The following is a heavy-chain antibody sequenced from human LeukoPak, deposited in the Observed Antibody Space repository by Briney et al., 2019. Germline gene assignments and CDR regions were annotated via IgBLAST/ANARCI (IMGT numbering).Heavy chain of an antibody. CDR2: SYSDGRT. Sequence: GGSLRLSCAASGFTVSGTYMSWVRQAPGKGLEWVSISYSDGRTYYADSVKGRFTISRDNSKNTLYLQMNSLRAEDTAVYYCAKDTAIYGDYEIPFDYWGQGTLVTVSS. CDR3: AKDTAIYGDYEIPFDY. D-gene: IGHD4-17*01. V-gene: IGHV3-53*01. CDR1: GFTVSGTY. J-gene: IGHJ4*02.